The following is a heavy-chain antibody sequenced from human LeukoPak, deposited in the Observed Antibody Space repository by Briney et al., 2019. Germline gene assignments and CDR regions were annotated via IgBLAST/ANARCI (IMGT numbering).Heavy chain of an antibody. J-gene: IGHJ4*02. V-gene: IGHV3-74*01. CDR2: ISSDGSNI. D-gene: IGHD3-16*01. CDR1: GFTFSRYW. Sequence: GGSLRLSCAASGFTFSRYWMHWVRQDPEKGLVWVSRISSDGSNIIYADSVKGRFTISRDNAKNTLYLEMNSLGVEDTAVYYCARDWGGYGPTSHDYWGQGTLVTVSS. CDR3: ARDWGGYGPTSHDY.